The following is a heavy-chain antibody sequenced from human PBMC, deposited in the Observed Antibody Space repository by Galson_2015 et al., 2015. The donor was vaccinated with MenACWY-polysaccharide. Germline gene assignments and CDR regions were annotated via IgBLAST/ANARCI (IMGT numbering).Heavy chain of an antibody. CDR1: GFIFSNYW. J-gene: IGHJ4*02. CDR2: IKQDGSGK. Sequence: SLRLSCAASGFIFSNYWMSWVRQAPGKGLEWVANIKQDGSGKYYVDSVKGRFTISRDNAKNSLYLRMNSLRAEDTAMYYCASQTWTGYFDYWGQGSLVTVSS. V-gene: IGHV3-7*03. D-gene: IGHD3-10*01. CDR3: ASQTWTGYFDY.